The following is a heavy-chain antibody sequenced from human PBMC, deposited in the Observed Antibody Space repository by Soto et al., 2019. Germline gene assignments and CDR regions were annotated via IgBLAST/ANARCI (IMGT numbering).Heavy chain of an antibody. CDR1: GFTFSSYS. CDR3: ARGFMAARHQYCFDY. V-gene: IGHV3-48*01. D-gene: IGHD6-6*01. Sequence: GGSLRLSCAASGFTFSSYSMNWVRQAPGKGLEWVSYISSSSSTIYHADSVKGRFTISRDNAKNSLYLQMNSLRVEDTAVYYCARGFMAARHQYCFDYWGQGTLVTVSS. J-gene: IGHJ4*02. CDR2: ISSSSSTI.